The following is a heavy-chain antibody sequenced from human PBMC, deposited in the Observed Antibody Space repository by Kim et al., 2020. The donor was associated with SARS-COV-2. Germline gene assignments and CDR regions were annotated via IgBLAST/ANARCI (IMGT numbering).Heavy chain of an antibody. CDR1: GDSVIGNNY. CDR2: IHYSGST. Sequence: SETLSLTCGVSGDSVIGNNYWGWIRQPPGKGLEWIASIHYSGSTYYSPSLKSRATISLDKSANQFSLMLSAVTAADTAVYYCAGLQYAGYPPHYFDQWG. D-gene: IGHD2-8*01. V-gene: IGHV4-39*01. J-gene: IGHJ4*01. CDR3: AGLQYAGYPPHYFDQ.